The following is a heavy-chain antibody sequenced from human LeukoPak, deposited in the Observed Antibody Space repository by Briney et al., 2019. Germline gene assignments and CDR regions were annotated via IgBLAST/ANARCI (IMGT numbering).Heavy chain of an antibody. J-gene: IGHJ4*02. CDR3: ARAQGTLGSDY. CDR1: GGSISSYY. V-gene: IGHV4-59*01. Sequence: SETLSLTCTVAGGSISSYYWGWVRQPPGEGREWVGYFYYSGSTHYNPSLKSRVTISVDTSNTQFSLKLSSVTAADTAVYYCARAQGTLGSDYWGQGTLVTVSS. CDR2: FYYSGST. D-gene: IGHD1-26*01.